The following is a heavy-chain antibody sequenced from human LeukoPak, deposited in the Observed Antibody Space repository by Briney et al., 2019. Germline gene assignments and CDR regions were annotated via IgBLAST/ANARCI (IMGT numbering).Heavy chain of an antibody. V-gene: IGHV3-66*01. Sequence: GGSLRLSCAASGFTVSSNYMSWVRQAPGKGLEWVSVIYSGGSTYYADSVKGRFTISRDNSKNTLYLQMNSLRAEDTAVYYCARAEYSSGWYPSEYWGQGTLVTVSS. D-gene: IGHD6-19*01. CDR3: ARAEYSSGWYPSEY. J-gene: IGHJ4*02. CDR2: IYSGGST. CDR1: GFTVSSNY.